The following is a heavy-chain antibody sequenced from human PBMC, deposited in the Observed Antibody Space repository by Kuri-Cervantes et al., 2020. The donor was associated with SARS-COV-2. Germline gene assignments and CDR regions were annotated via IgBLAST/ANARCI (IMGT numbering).Heavy chain of an antibody. CDR2: ISYDGSNK. CDR1: GFTFSSYA. D-gene: IGHD2-2*01. V-gene: IGHV3-30-3*01. J-gene: IGHJ4*02. Sequence: GESLKISCAASGFTFSSYAMHWVRQAPGKGLEWVAVISYDGSNKYYADSVKGRFTISRDSSKNTLYLQMNSLRAEDTAVYYCARAYCSSTSCQLDYWGQGTLVTVSS. CDR3: ARAYCSSTSCQLDY.